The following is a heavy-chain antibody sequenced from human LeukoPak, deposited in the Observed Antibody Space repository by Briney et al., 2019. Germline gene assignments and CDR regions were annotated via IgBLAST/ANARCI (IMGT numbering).Heavy chain of an antibody. CDR2: TYYRSKWYN. CDR1: GDSVSSNSAA. Sequence: SQTLSLTCAISGDSVSSNSAAWNWIRQSPSRGLEWLGRTYYRSKWYNDYAVSVKRRITINPDTTKNQFSLQLNSVTPEDTAVYYCARDRFDDSSGYYYHYDFYMDVWGKGTTVSVSS. D-gene: IGHD3-22*01. J-gene: IGHJ6*03. CDR3: ARDRFDDSSGYYYHYDFYMDV. V-gene: IGHV6-1*01.